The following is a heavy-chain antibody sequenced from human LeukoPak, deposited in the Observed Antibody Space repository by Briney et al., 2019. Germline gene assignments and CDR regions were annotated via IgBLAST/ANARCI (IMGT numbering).Heavy chain of an antibody. J-gene: IGHJ4*02. CDR3: ARHAAPGYSSSWYYFDY. Sequence: SETLSLTCTVSGRSTRCYHWRCIRQPPGKGPARIGHISSGGSTTSHPSLKSRVTISVDTSKNQFSLKLSSVTAADTAVYYCARHAAPGYSSSWYYFDYWGQGTLVTVSS. D-gene: IGHD6-13*01. CDR2: ISSGGST. CDR1: GRSTRCYH. V-gene: IGHV4-59*08.